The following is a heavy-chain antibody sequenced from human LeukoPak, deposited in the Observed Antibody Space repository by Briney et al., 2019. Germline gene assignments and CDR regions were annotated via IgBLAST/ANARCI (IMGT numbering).Heavy chain of an antibody. CDR2: IWYDGSNK. Sequence: RPGGSLRLSCAASGFSFSSYGMHWVRQAPGKGLEWVAVIWYDGSNKYYADSVKGRFTISRDNSKNTLYLQMNSLRAEDTAVYYCARDLVGAGYCFDYRGQGTLATVSS. V-gene: IGHV3-33*01. CDR3: ARDLVGAGYCFDY. J-gene: IGHJ4*02. CDR1: GFSFSSYG. D-gene: IGHD1-26*01.